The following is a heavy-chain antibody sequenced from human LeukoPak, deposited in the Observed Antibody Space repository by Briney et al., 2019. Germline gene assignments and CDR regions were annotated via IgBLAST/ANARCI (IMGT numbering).Heavy chain of an antibody. CDR1: GGSFSGYY. J-gene: IGHJ4*02. CDR2: INHSGST. V-gene: IGHV4-34*01. Sequence: SETLSLTCAVYGGSFSGYYWSWIRQPPGKWLECIGEINHSGSTNYNPSLKSRVTISVDTSKNQFSLKLSSVTAADTAVYYCARGRVLLGYCSSTSCYGGYYFDYWGQGTLVTVSS. CDR3: ARGRVLLGYCSSTSCYGGYYFDY. D-gene: IGHD2-2*01.